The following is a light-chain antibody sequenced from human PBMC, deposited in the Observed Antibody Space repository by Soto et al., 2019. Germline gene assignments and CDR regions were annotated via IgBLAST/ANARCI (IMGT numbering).Light chain of an antibody. Sequence: EIVLTQSPATLSVSPGDRVTLSCRASESLFGFLAWYQQKPGQAPRLLIYGVSTRATGITARFSGGGSSTDFTLTISSLQSEDSAVYFCQSYNDWPFASGLGTRLEI. V-gene: IGKV3-15*01. J-gene: IGKJ2*01. CDR2: GVS. CDR1: ESLFGF. CDR3: QSYNDWPFA.